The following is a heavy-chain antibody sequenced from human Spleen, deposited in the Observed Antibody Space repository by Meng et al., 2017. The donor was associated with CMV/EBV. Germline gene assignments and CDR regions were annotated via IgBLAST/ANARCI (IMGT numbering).Heavy chain of an antibody. V-gene: IGHV3-9*01. Sequence: GGSLRLSCAASGFTFDDYAMHWVRQAPGKGLEWVSGISWNSGSIGYADSVKGRFTISRDNAKNSLYLQMNSLRAEDTALYYCANVGGSGSYYPPQNYWGQGTLVTVSS. D-gene: IGHD1-26*01. CDR1: GFTFDDYA. CDR3: ANVGGSGSYYPPQNY. J-gene: IGHJ4*02. CDR2: ISWNSGSI.